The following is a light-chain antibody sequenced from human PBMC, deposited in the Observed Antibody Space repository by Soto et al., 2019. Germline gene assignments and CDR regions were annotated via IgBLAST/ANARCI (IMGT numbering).Light chain of an antibody. CDR2: GAS. CDR3: QHYGRSPWT. CDR1: QSVGSRY. V-gene: IGKV3-20*01. J-gene: IGKJ1*01. Sequence: EIVLTQSPGTLSLSPGERATLSCRASQSVGSRYLAWYQQKPGQAPRLLIYGASSRATGIPDTFSGSGSGTDFTLTVSRLEPEDFAVYYCQHYGRSPWTVGQGTKVEIK.